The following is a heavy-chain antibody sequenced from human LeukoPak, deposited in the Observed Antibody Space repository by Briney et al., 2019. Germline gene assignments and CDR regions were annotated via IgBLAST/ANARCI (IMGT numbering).Heavy chain of an antibody. CDR3: AKAFSSGWAYFDY. J-gene: IGHJ4*02. D-gene: IGHD6-19*01. CDR1: GFTFSSYW. V-gene: IGHV3-74*01. Sequence: PGGSLRLSCAASGFTFSSYWMHWVRHAPGKGLVWVSRINSDGSSTSYADSVKGRFTISRDNAKNFLYLQMNSLRAEDTALYYCAKAFSSGWAYFDYWGQGALVTVSS. CDR2: INSDGSST.